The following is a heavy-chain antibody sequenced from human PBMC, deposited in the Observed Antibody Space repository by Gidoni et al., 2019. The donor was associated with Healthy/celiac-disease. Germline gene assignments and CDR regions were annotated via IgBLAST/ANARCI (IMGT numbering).Heavy chain of an antibody. CDR3: ARDGGNVGGMDV. J-gene: IGHJ6*02. CDR2: IIPILGIA. Sequence: QVQLVQSGAEVKKPGSSVKVSCKASGGTFSSYTISWVRQAPGQGLEWMGRIIPILGIANYAQKFQGRVTITADKSTSTAYMELSSLRSEDTAVYYCARDGGNVGGMDVWGQGTTVTVSS. CDR1: GGTFSSYT. V-gene: IGHV1-69*08. D-gene: IGHD3-16*01.